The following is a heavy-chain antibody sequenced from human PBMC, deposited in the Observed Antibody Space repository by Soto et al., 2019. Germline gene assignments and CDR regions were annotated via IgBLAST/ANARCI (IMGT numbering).Heavy chain of an antibody. CDR1: GYTFTSYY. V-gene: IGHV1-46*01. J-gene: IGHJ3*02. CDR3: ARKGRDYCDSSGPWTPGAFDI. CDR2: INPSGGST. D-gene: IGHD3-22*01. Sequence: ASVKVSCKASGYTFTSYYMHWVRQAPGQGLEWMGIINPSGGSTSYAQKFQGRVTMIRDTSTSTVYMELSSLRSEDTAVYYCARKGRDYCDSSGPWTPGAFDIWGQGTMVTVSS.